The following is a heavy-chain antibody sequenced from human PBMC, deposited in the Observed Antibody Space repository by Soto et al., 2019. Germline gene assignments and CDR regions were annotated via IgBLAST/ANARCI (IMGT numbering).Heavy chain of an antibody. CDR2: IYTDGNA. D-gene: IGHD6-6*01. Sequence: TVGSLRLSCAASGFTVSANYISWVRQAPGKGLEWVSIIYTDGNAFYADSVKGRFTFSRDNSKNTLYLQMDSLRADDTAVYYCARVSSPLPDNWFDPWGQGTLVTVSS. CDR3: ARVSSPLPDNWFDP. CDR1: GFTVSANY. V-gene: IGHV3-53*01. J-gene: IGHJ5*02.